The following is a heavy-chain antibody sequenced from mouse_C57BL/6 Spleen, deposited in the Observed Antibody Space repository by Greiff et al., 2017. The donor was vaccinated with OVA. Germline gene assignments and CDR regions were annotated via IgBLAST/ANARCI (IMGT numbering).Heavy chain of an antibody. D-gene: IGHD1-1*01. V-gene: IGHV1-80*01. CDR2: IYPGGGDN. CDR1: GYAFSSYW. Sequence: QVQLKESGAELVKPGASVKISCKASGYAFSSYWMNWVKQRPGKGLEWIGKIYPGGGDNNYKGKFKGKATLTADKSSSPAYMQLSSLTSEDSTVYFCTRDGCSFDYWGQGTTLTVSS. J-gene: IGHJ2*01. CDR3: TRDGCSFDY.